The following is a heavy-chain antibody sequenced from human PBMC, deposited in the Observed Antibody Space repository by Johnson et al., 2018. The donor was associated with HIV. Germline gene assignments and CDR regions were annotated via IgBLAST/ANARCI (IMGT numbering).Heavy chain of an antibody. CDR3: ARGVAMIVF. D-gene: IGHD3-22*01. CDR2: IYSGGST. J-gene: IGHJ3*01. CDR1: GFTFSSYA. Sequence: EVQLVESGGGLVQPGGSLRLSCAASGFTFSSYAMSWVRQAPGKGLAWVSVIYSGGSTYHADSVKGRFTISRDNSKNTLYLQMNSLRAEDTAVYYCARGVAMIVFWGQGTMVTVSS. V-gene: IGHV3-66*01.